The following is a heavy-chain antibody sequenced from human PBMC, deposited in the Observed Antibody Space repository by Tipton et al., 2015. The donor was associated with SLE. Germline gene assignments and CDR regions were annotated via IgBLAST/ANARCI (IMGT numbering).Heavy chain of an antibody. CDR3: AREPRSGYHDY. D-gene: IGHD3-3*01. Sequence: TLSLTCTVSGASISSYYWSWIRQPPGKGLEWIGYIYYSGSTIHNPSLKSRVTMSVGTSKNQFSLKLSSVTAADTAVYYCAREPRSGYHDYWGQGTLVIVSS. V-gene: IGHV4-59*12. CDR2: IYYSGST. CDR1: GASISSYY. J-gene: IGHJ4*02.